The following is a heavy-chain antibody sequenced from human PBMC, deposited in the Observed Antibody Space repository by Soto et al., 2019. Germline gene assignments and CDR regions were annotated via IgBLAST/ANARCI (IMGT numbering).Heavy chain of an antibody. Sequence: SVKVSCKASGGTFSSYAISWVRQAPGQGLEWMGGIIPIFGTANYAQKFQGRVTITADESTSTAYMELSSLRSEDTAVYYCARSSGSYRAFDYWGQGTLVTVSS. V-gene: IGHV1-69*13. CDR1: GGTFSSYA. CDR3: ARSSGSYRAFDY. D-gene: IGHD1-26*01. J-gene: IGHJ4*02. CDR2: IIPIFGTA.